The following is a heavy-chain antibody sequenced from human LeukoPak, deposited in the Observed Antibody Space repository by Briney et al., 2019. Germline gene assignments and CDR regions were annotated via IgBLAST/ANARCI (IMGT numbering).Heavy chain of an antibody. CDR2: IYSGGST. J-gene: IGHJ6*03. Sequence: GGSLRLSCVASGFTVSSNYMSWVRQAPGKGLEWVSVIYSGGSTYYADSVKGRFTISRDNSKNTLYLQMNSLRAEDTAVYYCARYSSSWFLTDYYYYMDIWGKGTTVIVSS. V-gene: IGHV3-53*01. D-gene: IGHD6-13*01. CDR3: ARYSSSWFLTDYYYYMDI. CDR1: GFTVSSNY.